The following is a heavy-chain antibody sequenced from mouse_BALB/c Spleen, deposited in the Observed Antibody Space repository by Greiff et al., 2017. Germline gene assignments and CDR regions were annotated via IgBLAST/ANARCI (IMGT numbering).Heavy chain of an antibody. CDR2: IRLKSNNYAT. Sequence: EVKLVESGGGLVQPGGSMKLSCVASGFTFSNYWMNWVRQSPEKGLEWVAEIRLKSNNYATHYAESVKGRFTISRDDSKSSVYLQMNNLRAEDTGIYYCTRPYGNFYYYAMDYWGQGTSVTVSS. CDR3: TRPYGNFYYYAMDY. V-gene: IGHV6-6*02. D-gene: IGHD2-1*01. J-gene: IGHJ4*01. CDR1: GFTFSNYW.